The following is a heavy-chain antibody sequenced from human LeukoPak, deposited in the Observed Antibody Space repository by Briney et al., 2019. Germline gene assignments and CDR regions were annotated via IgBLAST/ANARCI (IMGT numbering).Heavy chain of an antibody. Sequence: GGSLRLSCAASGFTISSYEVNWVRQAPGRGLEWISYISSSGTTIYYADSVKGRLTISRDNAKNSLYLQMNSLRAEDTAVYYCARYSYGYTAFDYWGQGTPVTISS. J-gene: IGHJ4*02. V-gene: IGHV3-48*03. CDR3: ARYSYGYTAFDY. CDR1: GFTISSYE. D-gene: IGHD3-16*01. CDR2: ISSSGTTI.